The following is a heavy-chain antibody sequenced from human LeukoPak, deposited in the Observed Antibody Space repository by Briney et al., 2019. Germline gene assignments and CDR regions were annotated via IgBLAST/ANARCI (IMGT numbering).Heavy chain of an antibody. D-gene: IGHD6-13*01. CDR1: GXSISSYY. CDR2: IFYSGSP. CDR3: ARVGHIVAAGTYDY. Sequence: SETLSLTFTVSGXSISSYYWTWIRQPPGKGLGWIGYIFYSGSPNYNPSLKSRVTISVDTSKNQFSLRLSSVTAADTAVYYCARVGHIVAAGTYDYWGQGTLVTVSS. V-gene: IGHV4-59*08. J-gene: IGHJ4*02.